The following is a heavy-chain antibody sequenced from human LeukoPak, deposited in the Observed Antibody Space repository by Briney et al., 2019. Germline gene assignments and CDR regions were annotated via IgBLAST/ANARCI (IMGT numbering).Heavy chain of an antibody. CDR2: IDPVDSQT. CDR3: ARHSSVLHSFAP. Sequence: GESLRISGKGSAYSFTNYWISWVRQMPGKGLEWMGRIDPVDSQTNYSPSFQGHVTVSADKSISTAYLQWSSLKPSDTAMYYCARHSSVLHSFAPWGQGTLVTVSS. CDR1: AYSFTNYW. V-gene: IGHV5-10-1*01. D-gene: IGHD3-22*01. J-gene: IGHJ5*02.